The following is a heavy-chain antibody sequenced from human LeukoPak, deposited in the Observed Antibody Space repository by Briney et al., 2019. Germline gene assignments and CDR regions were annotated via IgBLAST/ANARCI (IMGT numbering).Heavy chain of an antibody. V-gene: IGHV3-74*01. CDR1: GFTFTNYA. J-gene: IGHJ5*02. CDR2: INNDGSYA. Sequence: GGSLRLSCAASGFTFTNYAMTWVRQAPGKGLEWVSWINNDGSYAVYADSVRARFTIPRDNAKNTLYLQMNSLRPEDTAVYYCARDRPHNWFDPWGQGTLVTVSS. CDR3: ARDRPHNWFDP.